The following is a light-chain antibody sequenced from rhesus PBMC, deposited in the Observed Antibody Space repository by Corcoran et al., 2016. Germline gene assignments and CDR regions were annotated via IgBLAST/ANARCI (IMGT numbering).Light chain of an antibody. CDR1: QSVSSS. CDR3: QQHNSYPRT. Sequence: EIALTQSPATLSLSPGERATLSCRASQSVSSSLAWYQQKPGQPPRLLIYDSSSRATGIPDRFSGSGSGTDFTLTISSLQPEDFAIYYCQQHNSYPRTFGQGTKVEIK. CDR2: DSS. V-gene: IGKV3-42*02. J-gene: IGKJ1*01.